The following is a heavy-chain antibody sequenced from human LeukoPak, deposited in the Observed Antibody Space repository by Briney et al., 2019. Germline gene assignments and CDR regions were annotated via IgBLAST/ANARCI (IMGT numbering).Heavy chain of an antibody. J-gene: IGHJ4*02. V-gene: IGHV3-30*04. D-gene: IGHD4-17*01. CDR3: AKVPWGYYGDPYFDY. CDR2: ISYDGSNK. Sequence: GGSLRLSCAASGFTFSSYAMHWVRQAPGKGLEWVAVISYDGSNKYYADSVKGRFTISRDNSKNTLYLQMNSLRAEDTAVYYCAKVPWGYYGDPYFDYWGQGTLVTVSS. CDR1: GFTFSSYA.